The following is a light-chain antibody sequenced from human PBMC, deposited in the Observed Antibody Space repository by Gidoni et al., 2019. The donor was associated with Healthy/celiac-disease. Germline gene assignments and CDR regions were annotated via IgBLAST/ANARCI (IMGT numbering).Light chain of an antibody. J-gene: IGKJ1*01. Sequence: DIQLPQSPSTLSASVGDRVTITCRASQSISSWLAWYQQKPGKAPKLLIYDASSLESGVPSRFSGSGSGTEFTLTISSLQPDDFATYYCQQSLGTFGQGTKVEIK. CDR1: QSISSW. V-gene: IGKV1-5*01. CDR3: QQSLGT. CDR2: DAS.